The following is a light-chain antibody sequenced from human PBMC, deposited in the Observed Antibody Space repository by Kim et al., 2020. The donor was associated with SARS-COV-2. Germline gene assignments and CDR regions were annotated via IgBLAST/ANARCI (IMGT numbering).Light chain of an antibody. CDR3: QQYSSVPLT. V-gene: IGKV1-NL1*01. Sequence: APIADRDTITYRASQVIGNSLVWYQQKSGQAPNLLVYTTSRLHSGVPSRFSGSGSGTDYTLTISSLQPEDFATYYCQQYSSVPLTFGGGTKVDIK. J-gene: IGKJ4*01. CDR1: QVIGNS. CDR2: TTS.